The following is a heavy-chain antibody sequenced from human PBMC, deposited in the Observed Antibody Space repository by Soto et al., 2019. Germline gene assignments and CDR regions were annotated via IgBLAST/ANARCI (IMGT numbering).Heavy chain of an antibody. Sequence: LRLSCAASGFTLSSYEMNWVRQAPGKGLEWVSYISSSGSTIYYADSVKGRFTISRDNAKNSLYLQMNSLRAEDTAVYYCAREQYNYGMDVCGQGTTVTVSS. D-gene: IGHD4-4*01. CDR2: ISSSGSTI. CDR3: AREQYNYGMDV. V-gene: IGHV3-48*03. J-gene: IGHJ6*02. CDR1: GFTLSSYE.